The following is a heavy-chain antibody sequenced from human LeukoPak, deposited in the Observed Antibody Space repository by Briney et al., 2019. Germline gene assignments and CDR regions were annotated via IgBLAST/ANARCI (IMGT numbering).Heavy chain of an antibody. J-gene: IGHJ4*02. CDR2: IQGGDNT. CDR3: ANRGF. Sequence: GGSLRLSCAVSGFTVSSDFMSWVRQAPGKGLEWLSMIQGGDNTYYADSVKGRFTISRDISQNTLFLQMNSLRAEDTAVYYCANRGFWGQGTLVTVSS. CDR1: GFTVSSDF. V-gene: IGHV3-53*01.